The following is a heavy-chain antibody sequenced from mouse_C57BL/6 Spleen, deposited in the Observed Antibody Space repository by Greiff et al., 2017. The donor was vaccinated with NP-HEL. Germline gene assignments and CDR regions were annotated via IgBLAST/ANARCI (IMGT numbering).Heavy chain of an antibody. CDR3: ARDVLRYSFAY. CDR1: GYAFSSSW. CDR2: IYPGDGDT. V-gene: IGHV1-82*01. Sequence: VKLMESGPELVKPGASVKISCKASGYAFSSSWMNWVKQRPGKGLEWIGRIYPGDGDTNYNGKFKGKATLTADKSSSTAYMQLSSLTSEDSAVYFCARDVLRYSFAYWGQGPLVTVSA. D-gene: IGHD1-1*01. J-gene: IGHJ3*01.